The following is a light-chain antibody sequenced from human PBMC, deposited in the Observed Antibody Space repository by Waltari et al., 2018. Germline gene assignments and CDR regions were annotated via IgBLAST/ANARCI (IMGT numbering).Light chain of an antibody. CDR3: QQYSTFPPT. CDR1: QAISTF. J-gene: IGKJ4*01. CDR2: AAS. Sequence: DIQMTQSPSSLSPSVGDRVILTCRASQAISTFLAWFQLKPGKAPKSLIYAASTLQTGVSSNFSGSGSGTDFTLTISSLQPGDCVTYYCQQYSTFPPTFGGGTRVEI. V-gene: IGKV1-16*02.